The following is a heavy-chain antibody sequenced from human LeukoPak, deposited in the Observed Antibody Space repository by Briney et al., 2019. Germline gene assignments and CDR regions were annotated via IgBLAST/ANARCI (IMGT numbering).Heavy chain of an antibody. V-gene: IGHV4-34*01. CDR3: ASCPGYCSGGSCYSHGTYYYGMDV. Sequence: SETLSLTCAVYGGSFSGYYWSWIRQPPGKGLEWIGEINHSGSTNYNPSLKSRVTISVDTSKNQFSLKLSSVTAADTAVYYCASCPGYCSGGSCYSHGTYYYGMDVWGQGTTVTVSS. CDR1: GGSFSGYY. CDR2: INHSGST. J-gene: IGHJ6*02. D-gene: IGHD2-15*01.